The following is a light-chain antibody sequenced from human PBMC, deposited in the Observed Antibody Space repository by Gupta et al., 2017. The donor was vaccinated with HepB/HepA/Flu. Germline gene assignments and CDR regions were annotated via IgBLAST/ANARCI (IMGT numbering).Light chain of an antibody. V-gene: IGLV4-69*01. CDR3: QTWGTGIHVV. Sequence: QLVLTQSPSDSASLGASVKLACTLSSGHTNYAIAWHQQQPEKGPRYLMKVNSDGTHIKEDGIPDRFSGSSSGAERYLTISSLQSEDEADYYCQTWGTGIHVVFGGGTNLTVL. CDR2: VNSDGTH. J-gene: IGLJ2*01. CDR1: SGHTNYA.